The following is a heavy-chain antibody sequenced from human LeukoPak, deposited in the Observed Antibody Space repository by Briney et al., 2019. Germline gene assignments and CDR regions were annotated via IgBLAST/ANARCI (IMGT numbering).Heavy chain of an antibody. CDR2: IYYSGST. CDR3: AREVRYCSSTSCYPDAFDI. V-gene: IGHV4-30-4*08. Sequence: SQTLSLTCTVSGGSISSGDYYWSRIRQPPGKGLEWIGYIYYSGSTYYNPSLKSRVTISVDTSKNQFSLKLSSVTAADTAVYYCAREVRYCSSTSCYPDAFDIWGQGTMVTVSS. J-gene: IGHJ3*02. D-gene: IGHD2-2*01. CDR1: GGSISSGDYY.